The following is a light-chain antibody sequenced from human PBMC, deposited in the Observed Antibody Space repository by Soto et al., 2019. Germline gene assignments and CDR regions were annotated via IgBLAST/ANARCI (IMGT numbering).Light chain of an antibody. V-gene: IGKV1-39*01. CDR3: QQSYSTPRT. Sequence: DIPMTQSPSSLSASVGDSVTITCRASQSISSYLNWYQQKPGKXPKLLIYAASSLQSGVPSRFSGSGSGTDFTLNISSLQPEDVATYDCQQSYSTPRTFGQGTKVDIK. CDR2: AAS. J-gene: IGKJ1*01. CDR1: QSISSY.